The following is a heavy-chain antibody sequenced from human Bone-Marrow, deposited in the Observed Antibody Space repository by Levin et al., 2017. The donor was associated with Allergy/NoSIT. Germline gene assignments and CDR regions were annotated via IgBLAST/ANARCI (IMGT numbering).Heavy chain of an antibody. D-gene: IGHD2/OR15-2a*01. CDR2: INWSGGRT. J-gene: IGHJ3*02. CDR3: ARHRNTMNIHDGCAI. V-gene: IGHV3-20*04. CDR1: GFTFDDYG. Sequence: PGGSLRLSCAASGFTFDDYGMSWVRQAPGKGLEWVSVINWSGGRTGYADSVKGRLTISRDNANNSLYLQMNSLRVEDTAFYYCARHRNTMNIHDGCAIWGQGTMVTVSS.